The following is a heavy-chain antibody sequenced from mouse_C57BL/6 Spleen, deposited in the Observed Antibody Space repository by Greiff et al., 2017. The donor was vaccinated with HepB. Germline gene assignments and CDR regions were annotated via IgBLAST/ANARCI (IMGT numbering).Heavy chain of an antibody. Sequence: EVQGVESGGGLVKPGGSLKLSCAASGFTFSDYGMHWVRQAPEKGLEWVAYISSGSSTIYYADTVKGRFTISRDNAKNTLFLQRTSLRSEDTAMYCGAEGVGTRGYAMDYWGQGTSVTVSS. D-gene: IGHD1-1*02. CDR2: ISSGSSTI. CDR1: GFTFSDYG. J-gene: IGHJ4*01. CDR3: AEGVGTRGYAMDY. V-gene: IGHV5-17*01.